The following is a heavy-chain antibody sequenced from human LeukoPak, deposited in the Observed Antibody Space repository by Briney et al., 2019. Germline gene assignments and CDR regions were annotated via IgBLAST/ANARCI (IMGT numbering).Heavy chain of an antibody. Sequence: GGSLRLSCAASGFTFSRNGMTWVRQAPGKGLEWAAVISNDGSNKYFADSVKGRFTISRDNSKNTLYLQMNSLRAEDTAVYYCALNRGSGWYFHYWGQGTLVTVSS. J-gene: IGHJ4*02. V-gene: IGHV3-30*03. CDR2: ISNDGSNK. D-gene: IGHD6-19*01. CDR3: ALNRGSGWYFHY. CDR1: GFTFSRNG.